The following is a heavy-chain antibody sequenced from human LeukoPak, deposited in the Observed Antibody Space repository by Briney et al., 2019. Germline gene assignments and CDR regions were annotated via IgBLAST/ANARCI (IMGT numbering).Heavy chain of an antibody. Sequence: PGGPLRLSGAAFGFTFSNAWMSWVRQAPGKALGWVGRIKRKTDGGTTDYAAPVKGRFTISGDDSKHTLYLQMNSLKTEDTAVYYCTTSTTPQLVPYFELWGRGALVTVSS. V-gene: IGHV3-15*01. CDR3: TTSTTPQLVPYFEL. D-gene: IGHD6-13*01. CDR2: IKRKTDGGTT. J-gene: IGHJ2*01. CDR1: GFTFSNAW.